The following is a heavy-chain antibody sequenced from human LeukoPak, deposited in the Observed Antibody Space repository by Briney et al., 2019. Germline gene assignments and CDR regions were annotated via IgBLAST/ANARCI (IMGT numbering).Heavy chain of an antibody. CDR1: GFTVSSNY. V-gene: IGHV3-53*01. D-gene: IGHD3-22*01. CDR3: ARAASVDYYDSSGYLDY. CDR2: IYSGGST. Sequence: GGSLGLSCAASGFTVSSNYMSWVRQAPGKGLEWVSVIYSGGSTYYADSVKGRFTISRDNSKNTLYLQMNSLRAEDTAVYYCARAASVDYYDSSGYLDYWGQGTLVTVSS. J-gene: IGHJ4*02.